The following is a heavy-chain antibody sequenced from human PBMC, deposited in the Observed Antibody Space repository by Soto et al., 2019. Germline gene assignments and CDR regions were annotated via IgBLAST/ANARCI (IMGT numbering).Heavy chain of an antibody. D-gene: IGHD3-9*01. J-gene: IGHJ4*02. V-gene: IGHV3-30-3*01. Sequence: VRQAPGKGLAWVAVISYDGSNKYYADSVKGRFTISSDNSKNTLYLQMNSLRAEDTAVYYCARASVGDILTGYYKGSWSLRDYWGQGTLGIVSS. CDR3: ARASVGDILTGYYKGSWSLRDY. CDR2: ISYDGSNK.